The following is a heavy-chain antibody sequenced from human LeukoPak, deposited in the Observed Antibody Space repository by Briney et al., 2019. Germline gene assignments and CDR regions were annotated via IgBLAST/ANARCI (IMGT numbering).Heavy chain of an antibody. V-gene: IGHV3-7*01. CDR1: GFTFSSYA. J-gene: IGHJ4*02. CDR3: VSQEVVPH. Sequence: PGGSLRLSCAASGFTFSSYAMSWVRQAPGKGLEWVANVKEDGTTKQYVDSVKGRFTISRDNAKNSLYLQMDSLRAEDTAVYYCVSQEVVPHWGQGTLVSVSS. CDR2: VKEDGTTK. D-gene: IGHD2-15*01.